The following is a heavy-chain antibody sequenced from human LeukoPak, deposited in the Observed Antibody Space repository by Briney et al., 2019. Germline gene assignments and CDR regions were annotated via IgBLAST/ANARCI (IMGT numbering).Heavy chain of an antibody. CDR3: ARGPSGYFDWLPVISPLGFDY. J-gene: IGHJ4*02. Sequence: SETLSLTCTVSGGSISSSSYYWGWIRQPPGKGLEWIGEINHSGSTNYNPSLKSRVTISVDTSKNQFSLKLSSVTAADTAVYYCARGPSGYFDWLPVISPLGFDYWGQGTLVTVSS. CDR2: INHSGST. D-gene: IGHD3-9*01. CDR1: GGSISSSSYY. V-gene: IGHV4-39*07.